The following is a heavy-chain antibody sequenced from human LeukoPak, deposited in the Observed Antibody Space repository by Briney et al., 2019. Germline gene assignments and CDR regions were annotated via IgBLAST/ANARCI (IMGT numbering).Heavy chain of an antibody. V-gene: IGHV1-18*01. CDR2: ISAYNGNT. CDR3: ARRDFDTGFDY. CDR1: GYTFTSYG. Sequence: ASVKVSCKTSGYTFTSYGISWVRQAPGQGLEWMGWISAYNGNTRFSQRVQDRVTLTTDTSTSTAYMELRSLRSNDTAVYYCARRDFDTGFDYWGQEPWSPSPQ. D-gene: IGHD3-22*01. J-gene: IGHJ4*01.